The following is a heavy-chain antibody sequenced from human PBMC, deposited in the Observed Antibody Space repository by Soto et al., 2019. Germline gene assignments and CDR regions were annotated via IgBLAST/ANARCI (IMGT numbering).Heavy chain of an antibody. V-gene: IGHV4-39*01. Sequence: PSETLSLTCTVSGGSISSSSYYWGWIRQPPGKGLEWIGSIYYSGSTYYNPSLKSRVTISVDTSKNQFSLKLSSVTAADTAVYYCARPRSRYDDDYGVENWFDPWGQGTLVTVSS. CDR2: IYYSGST. J-gene: IGHJ5*02. D-gene: IGHD4-17*01. CDR3: ARPRSRYDDDYGVENWFDP. CDR1: GGSISSSSYY.